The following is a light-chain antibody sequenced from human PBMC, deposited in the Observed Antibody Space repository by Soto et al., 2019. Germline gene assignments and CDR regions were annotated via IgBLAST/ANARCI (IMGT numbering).Light chain of an antibody. J-gene: IGKJ2*01. V-gene: IGKV1D-12*01. CDR1: QVISSW. Sequence: DIQMTQSPSSVSASVGDRVTITCRASQVISSWVAWYQQQPGKVPKLLIYAASYLQSVVPSRFSGSGSGSEFTLYINSLQPEDSGTYYCPQANSFQYTFGQGTKLEIK. CDR2: AAS. CDR3: PQANSFQYT.